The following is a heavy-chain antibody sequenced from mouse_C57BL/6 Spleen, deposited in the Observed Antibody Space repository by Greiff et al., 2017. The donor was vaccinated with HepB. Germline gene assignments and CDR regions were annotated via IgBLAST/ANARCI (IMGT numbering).Heavy chain of an antibody. V-gene: IGHV1-15*01. CDR1: GYTFTDYE. D-gene: IGHD1-1*01. Sequence: VQLQQSGAELVRPGASVTLSCKASGYTFTDYEMHWVKQTPVHGLEWIGAIDPETGGTAYNQKFKGKAILTADKSSSTAYMELRSLTSEDSAVYYCTRDAHIYGSSYYFDYWGQGTTLTVSS. J-gene: IGHJ2*01. CDR2: IDPETGGT. CDR3: TRDAHIYGSSYYFDY.